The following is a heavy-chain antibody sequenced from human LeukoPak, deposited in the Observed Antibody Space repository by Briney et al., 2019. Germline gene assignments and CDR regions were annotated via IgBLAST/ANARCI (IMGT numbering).Heavy chain of an antibody. CDR2: INAGNGNT. J-gene: IGHJ5*02. V-gene: IGHV1-3*01. Sequence: GAPVKVSCKASGYTFTSYAMHWVRQAPGQRLEWMGWINAGNGNTKYSQKFQGRVTMTRDTSTSTVYMELSSLRSEDTAVYYCARGLGSGSYYGSWGQGTLVTVSS. CDR1: GYTFTSYA. CDR3: ARGLGSGSYYGS. D-gene: IGHD3-10*01.